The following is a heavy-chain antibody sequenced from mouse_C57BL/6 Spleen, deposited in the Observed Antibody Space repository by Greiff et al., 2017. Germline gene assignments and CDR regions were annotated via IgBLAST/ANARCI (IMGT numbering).Heavy chain of an antibody. Sequence: QVQLQQSGPGLVRPSPSLSITCTISGFSLTSYGVHWVRQSPGKGLEWLGVIWRGGSADNNAAFISRLSSRKDNSTGQVFFKMNSRQADDTAIDYCARNWAYYSNYWFAYRGQGTLVTVAA. V-gene: IGHV2-2*01. CDR1: GFSLTSYG. CDR2: IWRGGSA. D-gene: IGHD2-5*01. CDR3: ARNWAYYSNYWFAY. J-gene: IGHJ3*01.